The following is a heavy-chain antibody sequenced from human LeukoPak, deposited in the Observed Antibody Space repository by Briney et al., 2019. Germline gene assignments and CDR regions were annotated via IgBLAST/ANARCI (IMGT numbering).Heavy chain of an antibody. CDR3: ARGYCSGGSCLYYFDY. J-gene: IGHJ4*02. D-gene: IGHD2-15*01. CDR1: GGSFSGYY. V-gene: IGHV4-34*01. Sequence: PSETLSLTCAVYGGSFSGYYWSWIRQPPGKGLEWIGEINHSGSTNYNPSLKSRVTISVDTSKNQFSLKLSSVTAADTAVYYCARGYCSGGSCLYYFDYWGQGTLVTVSS. CDR2: INHSGST.